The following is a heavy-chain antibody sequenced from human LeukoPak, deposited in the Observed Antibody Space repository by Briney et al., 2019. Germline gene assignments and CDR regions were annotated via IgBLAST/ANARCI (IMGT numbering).Heavy chain of an antibody. V-gene: IGHV1-18*01. J-gene: IGHJ4*02. CDR3: ARGRPRITMIVGGDY. CDR2: ISAYNGNT. Sequence: GASVKVSCKASGYTFTGYGISWVRQAPGQGLEWMGWISAYNGNTNYAQKLQGRVTMTTDTSTSTAYMELRSLRSDDTAVYYCARGRPRITMIVGGDYWGQGTLVTVSS. D-gene: IGHD3-22*01. CDR1: GYTFTGYG.